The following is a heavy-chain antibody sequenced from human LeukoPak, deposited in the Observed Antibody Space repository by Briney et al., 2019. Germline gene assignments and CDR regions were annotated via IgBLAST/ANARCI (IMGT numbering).Heavy chain of an antibody. D-gene: IGHD6-19*01. V-gene: IGHV3-30*18. CDR2: ISYDGSNY. Sequence: GGSLRLSCAASGFTFSSYGMHWVRRAPGKGLEWVAVISYDGSNYYYADSVKGRFTISRDNSKNTVFLQMNGLRAEDTAVYYCAKDGYSSGWPVDYWGQGTLVSVSS. J-gene: IGHJ4*02. CDR3: AKDGYSSGWPVDY. CDR1: GFTFSSYG.